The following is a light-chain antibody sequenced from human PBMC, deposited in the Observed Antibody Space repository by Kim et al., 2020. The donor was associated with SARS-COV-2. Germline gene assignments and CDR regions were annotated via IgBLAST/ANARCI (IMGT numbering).Light chain of an antibody. Sequence: GETVTVSCARRSDSIASNYVQWYQQRSGSVPTTLIYEDDQRSSGVPDRFSGSIDRSSNSASLSISGLKTEDEADYYCQSYDDNIQVFGGGTKLTVL. CDR1: SDSIASNY. CDR3: QSYDDNIQV. V-gene: IGLV6-57*03. CDR2: EDD. J-gene: IGLJ3*02.